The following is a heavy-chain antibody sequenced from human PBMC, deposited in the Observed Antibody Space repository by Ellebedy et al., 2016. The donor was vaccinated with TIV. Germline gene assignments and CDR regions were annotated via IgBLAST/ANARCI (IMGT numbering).Heavy chain of an antibody. CDR2: IYSSGRT. D-gene: IGHD1-26*01. V-gene: IGHV4-59*01. J-gene: IGHJ4*02. CDR3: ARGGAGFDSMRRELSFDS. CDR1: GGSISSYF. Sequence: SETLSLTXTVSGGSISSYFWSWIRQPPGRGLEWIGYIYSSGRTNYNPSLKGRVTMSVDTSKNQFSLRLSSVTAADTAVYYCARGGAGFDSMRRELSFDSWGQGTLVTVSS.